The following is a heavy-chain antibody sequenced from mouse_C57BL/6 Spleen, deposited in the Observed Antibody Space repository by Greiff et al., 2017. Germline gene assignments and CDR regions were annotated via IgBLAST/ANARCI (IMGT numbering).Heavy chain of an antibody. CDR1: GYTFTSYW. Sequence: QVQLKQSGAELVKPGASVKMSCKASGYTFTSYWITWVKQRPGQGLEWIGDIYPGSGSTNYNEKFKSKATLTVDTSSSTAYMQLSSLTSEDSAVYYCARDSSGYGYWGQGTTLTVSS. V-gene: IGHV1-55*01. J-gene: IGHJ2*01. CDR3: ARDSSGYGY. D-gene: IGHD3-2*02. CDR2: IYPGSGST.